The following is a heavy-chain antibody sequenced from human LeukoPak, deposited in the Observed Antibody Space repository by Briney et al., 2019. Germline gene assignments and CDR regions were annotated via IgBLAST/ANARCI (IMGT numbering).Heavy chain of an antibody. CDR2: IWYDGSNK. CDR1: GFTFSSYG. CDR3: ATGGYYYDSSGSFDY. J-gene: IGHJ4*02. Sequence: GGSLRLSCAASGFTFSSYGMHWVRQAPGKGLEWVAVIWYDGSNKYYADSVKGRFTISGDNSKNTLYLQMNSLRAEDTAVYYCATGGYYYDSSGSFDYWGQGTLVTVSS. V-gene: IGHV3-33*01. D-gene: IGHD3-22*01.